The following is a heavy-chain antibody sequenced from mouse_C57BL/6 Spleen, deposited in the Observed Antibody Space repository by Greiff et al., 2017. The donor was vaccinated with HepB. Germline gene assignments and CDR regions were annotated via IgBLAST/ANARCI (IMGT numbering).Heavy chain of an antibody. V-gene: IGHV1-50*01. D-gene: IGHD2-10*02. CDR1: GYTFTSYW. J-gene: IGHJ3*01. CDR3: ARRYGNYLAWFAY. Sequence: QVQLQQPGAELVKPGASVKLSCKASGYTFTSYWMQWVKQRPGQGLEWIGEIDPSDSYTNYNQKFKGKATLTVDTSSSTAYMQLSSLTSEDSAVYYCARRYGNYLAWFAYWGQGTLVTVSA. CDR2: IDPSDSYT.